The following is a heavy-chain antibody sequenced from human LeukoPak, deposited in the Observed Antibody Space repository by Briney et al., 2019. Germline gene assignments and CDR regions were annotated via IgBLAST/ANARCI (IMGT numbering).Heavy chain of an antibody. CDR3: ARDRSTVTTWLDY. J-gene: IGHJ4*02. Sequence: GGSLRLSCAASGFTFSSYEMNWVRQAPGKGLEWVSYITGSGTTIYYADSVKGRFTISRDNAKNSLYLQMDSLRAEDTAVYYCARDRSTVTTWLDYWGQGTLVTVSS. V-gene: IGHV3-48*03. CDR1: GFTFSSYE. D-gene: IGHD4-17*01. CDR2: ITGSGTTI.